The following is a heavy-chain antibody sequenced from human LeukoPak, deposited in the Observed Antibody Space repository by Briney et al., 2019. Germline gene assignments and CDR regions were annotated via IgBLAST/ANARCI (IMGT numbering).Heavy chain of an antibody. CDR1: EGTFCSYA. J-gene: IGHJ4*02. CDR3: ATDMGLPPSVY. Sequence: GSSVKVSYKPSEGTFCSYATRWVPQAPGQGLEWMGRIIPILGIANYAQKFQGRVTITADKSTSTAYMELSSLRSEDTAVYYCATDMGLPPSVYWGQGTLVTVSS. D-gene: IGHD3-10*01. V-gene: IGHV1-69*04. CDR2: IIPILGIA.